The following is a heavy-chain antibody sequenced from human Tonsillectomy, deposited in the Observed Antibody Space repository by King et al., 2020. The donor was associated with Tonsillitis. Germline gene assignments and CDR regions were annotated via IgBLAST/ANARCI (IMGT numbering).Heavy chain of an antibody. J-gene: IGHJ4*02. CDR2: IYTSGST. Sequence: VQLQESGPGLVKPSQTLSLTCTVSGGSISSGSYYWSWIRQPAGKGLEWIGRIYTSGSTHYNPSPKSRVTMSVDTSKNQFSRKLSSVTAADTAVYYCARDQSIFGVANTLFDYWGQGTLVTVSS. V-gene: IGHV4-61*02. D-gene: IGHD3-3*01. CDR3: ARDQSIFGVANTLFDY. CDR1: GGSISSGSYY.